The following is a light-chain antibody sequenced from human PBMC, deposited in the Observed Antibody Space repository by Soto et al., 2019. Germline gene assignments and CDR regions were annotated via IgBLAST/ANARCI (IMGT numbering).Light chain of an antibody. Sequence: EIVMTQSPATLSVSPGERATLSCRASQSVSSNLAWYQQKPGQAPRLLIYGASIRATGIPARFSGSGSGTDSTLTISSLHAEDFAFYYCQQYNNSPPYPFGHGTKLEIK. CDR3: QQYNNSPPYP. V-gene: IGKV3-15*01. J-gene: IGKJ2*01. CDR1: QSVSSN. CDR2: GAS.